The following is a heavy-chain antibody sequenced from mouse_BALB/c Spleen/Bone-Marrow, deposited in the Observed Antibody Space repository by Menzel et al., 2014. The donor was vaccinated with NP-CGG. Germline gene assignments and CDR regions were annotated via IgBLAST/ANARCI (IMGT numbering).Heavy chain of an antibody. CDR2: INPSNGGT. CDR3: TRSRRAMDH. Sequence: VKLQESGAELVKPGASVKLSCKASGYTFTSYYMCWVKQRPGQGLEWIGEINPSNGGTNFNEKFKSKATLTVDKSSSTAYMSLSSLTSEDSAVYYCTRSRRAMDHWGQGTLVTVSS. CDR1: GYTFTSYY. D-gene: IGHD2-12*01. J-gene: IGHJ4*01. V-gene: IGHV1S81*02.